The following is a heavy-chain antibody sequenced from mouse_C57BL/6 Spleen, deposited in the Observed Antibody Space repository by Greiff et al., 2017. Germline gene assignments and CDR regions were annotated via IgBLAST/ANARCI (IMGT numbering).Heavy chain of an antibody. CDR2: IEPSDSYT. J-gene: IGHJ3*01. CDR3: ASQLAWFAY. Sequence: QVQLQQPGAELVRPGTSVKLSCKASGYTFTSYWMHWVKQRPGQGLEWIGVIEPSDSYTNYNQKFKGKATFTVDTSSSPAYMQLSSLTSEDSAVYCCASQLAWFAYWGQGTLVTVAA. D-gene: IGHD4-1*02. CDR1: GYTFTSYW. V-gene: IGHV1-59*01.